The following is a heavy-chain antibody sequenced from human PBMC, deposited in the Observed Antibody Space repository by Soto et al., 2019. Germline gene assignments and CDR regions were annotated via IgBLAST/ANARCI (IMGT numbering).Heavy chain of an antibody. Sequence: AEGSLRLSCAASGFGFSTHALTWVRQAPGKGLEWLSSITNTGLTTHYADSVKGRFTNSRENSRNTLHLQMNNLKVDETAIYYCAKGFAYGDTKRIGHWGQGTLFTVSS. CDR2: ITNTGLTT. CDR3: AKGFAYGDTKRIGH. CDR1: GFGFSTHA. D-gene: IGHD4-17*01. V-gene: IGHV3-23*01. J-gene: IGHJ4*02.